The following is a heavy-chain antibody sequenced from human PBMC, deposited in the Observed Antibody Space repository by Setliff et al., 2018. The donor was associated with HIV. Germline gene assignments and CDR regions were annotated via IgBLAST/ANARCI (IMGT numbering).Heavy chain of an antibody. CDR1: GGSISSSTIY. D-gene: IGHD3-10*01. Sequence: SETLSLTCTVSGGSISSSTIYWGWIRQPPGKGLEWIGTVYFTGSTYSNPSLKSRVTISVATSKNQFSLKLSPVTAADTAVYYCARVGASGVPSTMDYYYYMDVWGKGTTVTVSS. V-gene: IGHV4-39*07. CDR2: VYFTGST. J-gene: IGHJ6*03. CDR3: ARVGASGVPSTMDYYYYMDV.